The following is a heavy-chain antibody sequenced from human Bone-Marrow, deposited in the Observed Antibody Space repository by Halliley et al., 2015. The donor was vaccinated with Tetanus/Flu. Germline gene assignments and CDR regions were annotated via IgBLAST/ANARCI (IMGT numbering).Heavy chain of an antibody. V-gene: IGHV3-9*01. D-gene: IGHD4-17*01. CDR3: VKDFGDYGKTDPFDV. CDR2: ISWSGDGI. J-gene: IGHJ3*01. CDR1: GFTFDDYA. Sequence: AGSGFTFDDYAMHWVRQPPGKGLEWVAGISWSGDGIDYADSVKGRFTISRDNAQNSLYLQLNSLTTEDTALYYCVKDFGDYGKTDPFDVWGQGTTVTVSS.